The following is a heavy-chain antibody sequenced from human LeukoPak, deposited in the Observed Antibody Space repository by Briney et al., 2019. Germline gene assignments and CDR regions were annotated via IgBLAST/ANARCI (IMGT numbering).Heavy chain of an antibody. CDR3: ARARSTGGLGY. CDR2: IYHSGST. V-gene: IGHV4-30-2*01. J-gene: IGHJ4*02. Sequence: PSQTLSLTCAVSGGSISSGGYSWSWIRQPPGKGLEWIGYIYHSGSTYYNPSLKSRVTISVDRSKNQFSLQLNSVTPEDTAVYYCARARSTGGLGYWGQGTLVTASS. CDR1: GGSISSGGYS. D-gene: IGHD7-27*01.